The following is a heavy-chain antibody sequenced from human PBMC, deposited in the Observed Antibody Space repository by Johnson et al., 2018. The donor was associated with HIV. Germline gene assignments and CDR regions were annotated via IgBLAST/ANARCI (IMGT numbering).Heavy chain of an antibody. J-gene: IGHJ3*02. CDR1: GFTFSSYW. Sequence: VQLVESGGGLVQPGGSLRLSCAASGFTFSSYWMSWVRQAPGKGLEWVANIKQDGSDGAIWYADSVKGRFTVSRDNAKNSFYLQMNSLRAEDTAVYYCAKDLREYYGSGIFGAFYIWGQGTMVTVSS. V-gene: IGHV3-7*03. CDR3: AKDLREYYGSGIFGAFYI. D-gene: IGHD3-10*01. CDR2: IKQDGSDGAI.